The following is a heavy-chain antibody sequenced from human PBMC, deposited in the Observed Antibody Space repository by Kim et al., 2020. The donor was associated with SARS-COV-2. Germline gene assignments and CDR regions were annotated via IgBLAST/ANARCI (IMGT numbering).Heavy chain of an antibody. CDR2: INTNTGNP. CDR1: GYTFTSYA. D-gene: IGHD2-8*01. J-gene: IGHJ5*02. V-gene: IGHV7-4-1*02. Sequence: ASVKVSCKASGYTFTSYAMNWVRQAPGQGLEWMGWINTNTGNPTYAQDFTGRFVFSLDTSVSTAYLQISSLKAEDTAVYYCALNGDPRAFWFDPWGQGTVVTVSS. CDR3: ALNGDPRAFWFDP.